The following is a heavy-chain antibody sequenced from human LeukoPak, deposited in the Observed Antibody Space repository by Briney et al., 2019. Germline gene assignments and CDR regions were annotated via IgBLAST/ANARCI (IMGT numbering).Heavy chain of an antibody. CDR3: AREKGVARCSGWHAFDI. CDR2: VSARGENT. D-gene: IGHD6-19*01. J-gene: IGHJ3*02. V-gene: IGHV3-23*01. CDR1: GFTFSSHA. Sequence: GGSLRLSCAASGFTFSSHAMSWARQAPGKGLEWVSAVSARGENTYYADSVKGRFTISRDNSRNTLYLQMNSLRAEDTAVYFCAREKGVARCSGWHAFDIWGQGALVTVS.